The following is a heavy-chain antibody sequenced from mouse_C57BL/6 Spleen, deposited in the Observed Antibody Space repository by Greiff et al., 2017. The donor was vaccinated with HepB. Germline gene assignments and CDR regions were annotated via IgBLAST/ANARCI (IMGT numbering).Heavy chain of an antibody. CDR2: ISNLAYSI. V-gene: IGHV5-15*01. CDR1: GFTFSDYG. J-gene: IGHJ4*01. CDR3: ARHGDGYFYAMDY. Sequence: EVHVVESGGGLVQPGGSLKLSCAASGFTFSDYGMAWVRQAPRKGPEWVAFISNLAYSIYYADTVTGRFTISRENAKNTLYLEMSSLRSEDTAMYYCARHGDGYFYAMDYWGQGTSVTVSS. D-gene: IGHD2-3*01.